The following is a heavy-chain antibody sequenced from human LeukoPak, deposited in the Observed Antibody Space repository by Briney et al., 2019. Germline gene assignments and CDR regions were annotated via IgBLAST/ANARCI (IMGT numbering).Heavy chain of an antibody. Sequence: SSETLSLTCTVSGGSISTYYWSWIRQPPGKGLEWIGEINHSGSTNYNPSLKSRVTISVDTSKNQFSLKLSSVTAADTAMYYCAIYTVTAYLFHYWGQGTLVTVSS. CDR2: INHSGST. D-gene: IGHD4-17*01. V-gene: IGHV4-34*01. J-gene: IGHJ4*02. CDR1: GGSISTYY. CDR3: AIYTVTAYLFHY.